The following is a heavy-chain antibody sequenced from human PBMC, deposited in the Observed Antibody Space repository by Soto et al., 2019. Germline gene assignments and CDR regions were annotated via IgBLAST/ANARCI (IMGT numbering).Heavy chain of an antibody. J-gene: IGHJ4*02. V-gene: IGHV3-74*01. Sequence: EVQLVESGGGLVQPGGSLRLSCAASGFTFSSYWMHWVRQPPGKGLVWVSRIDGAGRSTNYADSVKGRFTISRDNAKNTLYPQMNSLRAEDTAVCYCPRVGSTMWYGGQGTLVTVCS. CDR1: GFTFSSYW. CDR3: PRVGSTMWY. CDR2: IDGAGRST. D-gene: IGHD2-15*01.